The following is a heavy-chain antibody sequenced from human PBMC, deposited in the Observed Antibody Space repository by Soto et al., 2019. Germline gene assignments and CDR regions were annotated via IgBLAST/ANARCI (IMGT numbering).Heavy chain of an antibody. Sequence: QLQLQESGPGLVKPSETLSLTCTVSGGSISSSSYYWGWIRQPPGKGLEWIGSIYYSGSTYYNPSLKSRVTISVDTSKNQFSLKLSSVTAADTAVYYCASHIAAAGKASFDYWGHGTLVTVSS. CDR2: IYYSGST. CDR3: ASHIAAAGKASFDY. CDR1: GGSISSSSYY. D-gene: IGHD6-13*01. V-gene: IGHV4-39*01. J-gene: IGHJ4*01.